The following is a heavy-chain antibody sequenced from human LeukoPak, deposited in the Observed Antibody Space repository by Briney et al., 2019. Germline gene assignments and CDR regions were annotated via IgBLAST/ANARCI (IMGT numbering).Heavy chain of an antibody. CDR2: LSSSGSTI. Sequence: GGSLRLSCAASGFTFSSREMNWVRPAPGKGLQWVSYLSSSGSTIYYADSVKGRFTISRDNAKNPLYLQMNSLRAEDTAVYYCGSIGSLVYYYYGMDLWGQGTTVTVSS. CDR1: GFTFSSRE. J-gene: IGHJ6*02. V-gene: IGHV3-48*03. CDR3: GSIGSLVYYYYGMDL. D-gene: IGHD3-10*01.